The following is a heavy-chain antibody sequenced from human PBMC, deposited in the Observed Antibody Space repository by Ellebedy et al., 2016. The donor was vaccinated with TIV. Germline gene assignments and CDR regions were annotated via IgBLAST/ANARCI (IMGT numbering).Heavy chain of an antibody. D-gene: IGHD4-17*01. Sequence: PGGSLRLSCAASGFTFSSYSMMWFRQVPGKGLEWVSYISRSSGKIHYADSVKGRFTISRDNAKNSLYLQMNSLRAEDTAVYYSAREGDYGDDLLIWDWYFDLWGRGTLVTVSS. CDR3: AREGDYGDDLLIWDWYFDL. V-gene: IGHV3-48*01. CDR1: GFTFSSYS. J-gene: IGHJ2*01. CDR2: ISRSSGKI.